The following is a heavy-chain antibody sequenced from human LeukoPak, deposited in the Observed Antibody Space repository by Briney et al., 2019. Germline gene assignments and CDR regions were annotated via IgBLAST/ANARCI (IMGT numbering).Heavy chain of an antibody. Sequence: GGSLRLSCATSGFSFSSYAMSWVRQAPGKGLEWVSLITSSSSYIDYADSVKGRFTISRDNAKNSLYLQMTSLRAEDTAVYYCARAPTIFGVVYYMDVWGKGTTVTVSS. CDR3: ARAPTIFGVVYYMDV. CDR2: ITSSSSYI. D-gene: IGHD3-3*01. J-gene: IGHJ6*03. V-gene: IGHV3-21*01. CDR1: GFSFSSYA.